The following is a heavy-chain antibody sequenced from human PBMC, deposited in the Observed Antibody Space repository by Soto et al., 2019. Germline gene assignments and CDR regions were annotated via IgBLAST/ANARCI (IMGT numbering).Heavy chain of an antibody. V-gene: IGHV3-15*07. CDR1: GFTFSNAW. CDR3: ATCYGSGTGYQEDYLAF. J-gene: IGHJ4*02. D-gene: IGHD3-10*01. CDR2: IKSKTDGGTT. Sequence: GGSLRVSCAASGFTFSNAWMNWVRQAPWKGLEWVGRIKSKTDGGTTDYAAPVKGRFTISRDDSKNTLYLQMNNLKTEDTAVYYCATCYGSGTGYQEDYLAFWGQGTPVTVSS.